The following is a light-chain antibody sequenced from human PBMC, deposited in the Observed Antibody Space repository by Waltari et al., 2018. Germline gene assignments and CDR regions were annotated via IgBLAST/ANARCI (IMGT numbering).Light chain of an antibody. CDR1: TSNIGGNP. J-gene: IGLJ2*01. V-gene: IGLV1-44*01. CDR2: TNN. CDR3: ATWDDSLKAVV. Sequence: QSVLTQPPSASGTPGQRVTISCSGGTSNIGGNPVTWYRPLPGKAPALVIYTNNHRPSGVPDRFSGFKSVTSASLAISGLQSEDEADYYCATWDDSLKAVVFGGGTKLAVL.